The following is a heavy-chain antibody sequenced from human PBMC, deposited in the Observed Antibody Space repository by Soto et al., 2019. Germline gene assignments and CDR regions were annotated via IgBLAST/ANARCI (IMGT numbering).Heavy chain of an antibody. Sequence: QVQLVQSGAEVKKPESSVKVSCKAPGGTFSTYAISWDRQAPEQGLEWMGGIIPMFGTANYAQRFQDRVTITADESTNTVYMELSSLRSEDTAVYFCASGIQLWLRRINNGYSGWGQGTLVTVSS. D-gene: IGHD5-18*01. CDR1: GGTFSTYA. CDR2: IIPMFGTA. CDR3: ASGIQLWLRRINNGYSG. J-gene: IGHJ4*02. V-gene: IGHV1-69*12.